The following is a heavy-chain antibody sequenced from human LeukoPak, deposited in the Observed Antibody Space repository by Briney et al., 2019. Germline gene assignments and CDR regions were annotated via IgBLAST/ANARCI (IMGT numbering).Heavy chain of an antibody. D-gene: IGHD1-1*01. CDR1: GFPFSEYS. CDR2: IGISSGNT. J-gene: IGHJ4*02. CDR3: AGDHNYAFDN. V-gene: IGHV3-11*06. Sequence: GGPLRLSCAASGFPFSEYSMNWARQAPGKGLEWISYIGISSGNTKYADSVKGRFTVSGDNARNSLYLQMNSLRVEDTAVYYCAGDHNYAFDNWGQGTLVTVSS.